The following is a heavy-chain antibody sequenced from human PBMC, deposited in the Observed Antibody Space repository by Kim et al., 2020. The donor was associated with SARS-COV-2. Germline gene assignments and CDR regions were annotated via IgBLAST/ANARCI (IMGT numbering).Heavy chain of an antibody. J-gene: IGHJ4*02. Sequence: ASVKVSCKASGYTFTSYGISWVRQAPGQGLEWMGWISAYNGNTNYAQKLQGRVTMTTDTSTSTAYMELRSLRSDDTAVYYCARDESDRYSSSWYVYWGQGTLVTVSS. CDR2: ISAYNGNT. CDR3: ARDESDRYSSSWYVY. CDR1: GYTFTSYG. D-gene: IGHD6-13*01. V-gene: IGHV1-18*04.